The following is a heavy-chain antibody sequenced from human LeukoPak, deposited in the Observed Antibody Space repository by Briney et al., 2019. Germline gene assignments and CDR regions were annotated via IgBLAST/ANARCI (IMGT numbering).Heavy chain of an antibody. Sequence: PSETLSLTCAVYGGSFSGYYWSWIRQPPGKGLEWIGEINRSGSTNYNPSLKSRVTISVDTSKNQFPLKLSSVTAADTAVYYCASLFYCSSTSCYIDSDYWGQGTLVTVSS. CDR1: GGSFSGYY. V-gene: IGHV4-34*01. CDR3: ASLFYCSSTSCYIDSDY. CDR2: INRSGST. D-gene: IGHD2-2*02. J-gene: IGHJ4*02.